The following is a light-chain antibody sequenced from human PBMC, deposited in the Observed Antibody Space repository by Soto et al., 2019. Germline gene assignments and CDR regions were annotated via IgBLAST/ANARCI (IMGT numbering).Light chain of an antibody. J-gene: IGLJ1*01. Sequence: QSALTQPRSVSGSPGQSVTISCTGTSSDVGGYNYVSWYQQHPGKAPKLMIYDVSKRPSGVPDRFSGSKSGNTASLTISGLHAEDEADYYCCSYAGSYTFVVFGTGTKSPS. V-gene: IGLV2-11*01. CDR3: CSYAGSYTFVV. CDR1: SSDVGGYNY. CDR2: DVS.